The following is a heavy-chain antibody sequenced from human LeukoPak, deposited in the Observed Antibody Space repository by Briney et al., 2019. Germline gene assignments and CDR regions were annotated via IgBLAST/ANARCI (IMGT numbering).Heavy chain of an antibody. CDR1: GDSVSSNSAA. D-gene: IGHD6-13*01. Sequence: LSQTLSLTCAISGDSVSSNSAAWNWIRQSPSRGLEWLGRTYYRSKWYNDYAVSVKSRITINPDTSKNQFSLQLNSVTPEDTAVYYCARVGGSSWVFDYWGQGTLVTVPS. J-gene: IGHJ4*02. CDR3: ARVGGSSWVFDY. V-gene: IGHV6-1*01. CDR2: TYYRSKWYN.